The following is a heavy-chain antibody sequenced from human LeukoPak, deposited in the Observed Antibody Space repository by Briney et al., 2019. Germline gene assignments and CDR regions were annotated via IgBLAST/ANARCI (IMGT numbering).Heavy chain of an antibody. Sequence: PGGSLRLSCAASGFIVSNSYMSWVRQAPGKGLEWVSVLHTGGRTFCADSVMGRFTISTDNSKNTLFLQMNSLRAEDAAVYYCARDPSGNLYFDYWGQGALVTVSS. D-gene: IGHD6-19*01. CDR1: GFIVSNSY. CDR2: LHTGGRT. J-gene: IGHJ4*02. CDR3: ARDPSGNLYFDY. V-gene: IGHV3-53*01.